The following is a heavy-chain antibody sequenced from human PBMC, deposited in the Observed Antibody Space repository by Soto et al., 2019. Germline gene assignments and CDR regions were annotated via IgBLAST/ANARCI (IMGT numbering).Heavy chain of an antibody. CDR3: ARQLAYCGGDCFTEPVDY. D-gene: IGHD2-21*02. V-gene: IGHV1-2*04. CDR2: INPNSGDT. J-gene: IGHJ4*02. Sequence: QAQLVQSGAEVKKPGASVKVSCEASGYTFTSYYMHWVRQAPGQGLEWMGWINPNSGDTKNAQKFRCWVTMTRYTSITAAYMEVKMLTSDDTAVYYCARQLAYCGGDCFTEPVDYWGQGTLVTVSS. CDR1: GYTFTSYY.